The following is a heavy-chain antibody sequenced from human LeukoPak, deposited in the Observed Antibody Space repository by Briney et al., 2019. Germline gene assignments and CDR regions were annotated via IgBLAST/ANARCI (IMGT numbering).Heavy chain of an antibody. CDR2: IFPRDSDT. D-gene: IGHD4/OR15-4a*01. CDR1: GYTFINYW. CDR3: ARPYFGDDTFDF. V-gene: IGHV5-51*01. J-gene: IGHJ3*01. Sequence: GESLKISCKASGYTFINYWIGWVRQTPGNGLEWVGIIFPRDSDTRYSPSFQGQVTISADKSISTAYLQWSSLKASDTAMYYCARPYFGDDTFDFWGQGTMVTVSS.